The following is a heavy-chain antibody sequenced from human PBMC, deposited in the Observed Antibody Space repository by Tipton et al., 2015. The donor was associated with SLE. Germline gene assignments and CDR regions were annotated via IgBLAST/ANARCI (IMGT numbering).Heavy chain of an antibody. J-gene: IGHJ6*02. V-gene: IGHV4-59*11. CDR1: GGSISGQY. CDR3: ARLGQLANVGGSTYYHPLDV. CDR2: IHSSGSS. Sequence: GLVKPSETLSLTCTVSGGSISGQYWSWIRQPPGKGLEYIGYIHSSGSSDYNPSLNSRVTISLDTSKNQFSLKVTSVTAADTAVYFCARLGQLANVGGSTYYHPLDVWGQGTTVTVSS. D-gene: IGHD4-23*01.